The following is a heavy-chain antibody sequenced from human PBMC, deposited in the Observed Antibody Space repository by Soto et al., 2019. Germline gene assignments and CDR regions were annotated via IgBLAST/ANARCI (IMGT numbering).Heavy chain of an antibody. CDR2: IYYSGST. CDR1: GGSISSGGYY. CDR3: ASAFVLWNYFDY. J-gene: IGHJ4*02. Sequence: QVQLQESGPGLVKPSQTLSLTCTVSGGSISSGGYYWSWIRQHPGKGLEWIGYIYYSGSTYYNPSLRGRVTRSVDTSKNQFSLKLSSVTAADTAVYYCASAFVLWNYFDYWGQGTLVTVSS. V-gene: IGHV4-31*03. D-gene: IGHD2-21*01.